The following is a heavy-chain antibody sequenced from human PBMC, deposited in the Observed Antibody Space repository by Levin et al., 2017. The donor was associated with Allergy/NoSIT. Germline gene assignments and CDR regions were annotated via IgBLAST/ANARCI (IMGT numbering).Heavy chain of an antibody. CDR3: ARGPQQLLY. Sequence: SQTLSLTCAISGDSVSSNSAAWNWLRQSPSRGLEWLGRTYHRSKWYSDYAVSVKSRITINPDTSKNQFSLQLNSVTPEDTAVYYCARGPQQLLYWGQGILVTVSS. D-gene: IGHD6-13*01. CDR1: GDSVSSNSAA. V-gene: IGHV6-1*01. J-gene: IGHJ4*02. CDR2: TYHRSKWYS.